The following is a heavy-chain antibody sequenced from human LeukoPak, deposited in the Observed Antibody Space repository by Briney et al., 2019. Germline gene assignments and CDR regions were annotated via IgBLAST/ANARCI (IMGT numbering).Heavy chain of an antibody. V-gene: IGHV4-34*01. CDR2: INHSGST. D-gene: IGHD3-10*01. CDR3: ARAPRRFGEYRPNWFDP. CDR1: GGSFSAYY. J-gene: IGHJ5*02. Sequence: PSQTLSLTCAVYGGSFSAYYWSWIRQPPGKGLEWIGEINHSGSTNYNPSLKSRVTISVDTSKSQFSLKLSSVTAADTAVYYCARAPRRFGEYRPNWFDPWGQGTLVTVSS.